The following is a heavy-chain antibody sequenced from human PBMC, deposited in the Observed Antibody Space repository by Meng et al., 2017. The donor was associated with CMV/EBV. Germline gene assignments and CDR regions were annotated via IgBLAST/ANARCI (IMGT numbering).Heavy chain of an antibody. CDR3: ARDGPIVVVRGHYGMDV. D-gene: IGHD2-2*01. Sequence: GESLKISCAASGFTFSSYEMNWVRQAPGKGLEWVSYISSSGSTIYYADSVKGRFTISRDNVKNSLYLQMNSLRAEDTAVYYCARDGPIVVVRGHYGMDVWGQGTTVTVSS. CDR1: GFTFSSYE. V-gene: IGHV3-48*03. CDR2: ISSSGSTI. J-gene: IGHJ6*02.